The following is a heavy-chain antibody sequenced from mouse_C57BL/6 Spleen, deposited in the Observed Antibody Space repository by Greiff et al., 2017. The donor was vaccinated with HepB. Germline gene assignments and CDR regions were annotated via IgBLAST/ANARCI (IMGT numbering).Heavy chain of an antibody. D-gene: IGHD1-1*01. Sequence: VQLQQSGPELVKPGASVKISCKASGYAFSSSWMHWVKQRPGKGLEWIGRIYPGDGDTNYNGKFKGKATLTADKSSSTAYMQLSSLTSEDSAVYFCARQWTTGVATGDMDDWGKGTSVTVSS. CDR2: IYPGDGDT. V-gene: IGHV1-82*01. CDR3: ARQWTTGVATGDMDD. CDR1: GYAFSSSW. J-gene: IGHJ4*01.